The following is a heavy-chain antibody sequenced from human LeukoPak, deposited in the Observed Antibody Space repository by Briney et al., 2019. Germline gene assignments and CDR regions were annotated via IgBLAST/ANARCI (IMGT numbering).Heavy chain of an antibody. Sequence: PGGSLRLSCAASGFTFSRSAMTWVRQGPGTGLEFVASNIYSGGATYYADSVKGRFTISRDNSKNTLYLQMNSLRAEDTALYYCAKDGLYYDGSEHVYYFDSWGQGTLVTVSS. CDR3: AKDGLYYDGSEHVYYFDS. J-gene: IGHJ4*02. CDR1: GFTFSRSA. CDR2: NIYSGGAT. D-gene: IGHD3-22*01. V-gene: IGHV3-23*01.